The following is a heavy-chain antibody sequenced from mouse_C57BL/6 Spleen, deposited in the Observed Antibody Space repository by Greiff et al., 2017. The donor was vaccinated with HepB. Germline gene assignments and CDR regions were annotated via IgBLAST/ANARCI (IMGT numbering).Heavy chain of an antibody. CDR3: ARDMRLPRAMDY. CDR2: IYPGSGST. Sequence: VQLQQPGAELVKPGASVKMSCKASGYTFTSYWITWVKQRPGQGLEWIGDIYPGSGSTNYNEKFKSKATLTADTSSSTAYMQLSSLTSEDSAVYYCARDMRLPRAMDYWGQGTSVTVSS. CDR1: GYTFTSYW. D-gene: IGHD2-4*01. J-gene: IGHJ4*01. V-gene: IGHV1-55*01.